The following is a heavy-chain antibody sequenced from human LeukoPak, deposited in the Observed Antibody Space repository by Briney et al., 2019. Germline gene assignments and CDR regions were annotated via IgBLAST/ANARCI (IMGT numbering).Heavy chain of an antibody. CDR2: ISYSGST. D-gene: IGHD3-22*01. V-gene: IGHV4-59*11. CDR3: ARGPYDSSGYLYYYGMDV. CDR1: GGSISNHY. Sequence: SETLSLTCSISGGSISNHYWSWIRQPPGKGLEWIASISYSGSTLYNPSLKSRVTISVDTSKNQFSLKLSSVTAADTAVYYCARGPYDSSGYLYYYGMDVWGQGTTVTVSS. J-gene: IGHJ6*02.